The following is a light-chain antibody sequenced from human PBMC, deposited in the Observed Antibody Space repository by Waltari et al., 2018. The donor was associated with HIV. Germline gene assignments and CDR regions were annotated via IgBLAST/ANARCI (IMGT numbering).Light chain of an antibody. J-gene: IGLJ2*01. Sequence: QSALTQPASVSGSPGRSITISCTGSSSDIGRSNHVSWYQQFPGKAPKLLITDVIRRPLGVSDRFSGSKSGNTASLTISGLQAEDEASYFCSSYSSVNTFVVFGGGTKVTVL. CDR2: DVI. CDR1: SSDIGRSNH. V-gene: IGLV2-14*03. CDR3: SSYSSVNTFVV.